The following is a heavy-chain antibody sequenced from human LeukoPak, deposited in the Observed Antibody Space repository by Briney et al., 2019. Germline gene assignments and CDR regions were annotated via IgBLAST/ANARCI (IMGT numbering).Heavy chain of an antibody. D-gene: IGHD3-22*01. V-gene: IGHV3-64D*06. Sequence: PGGSLRLSCSASGFTFSTFAMHWVRQAPGERLEYVSAISSGGGSTYYADSVEGRFTISRDNSKSTLYLQMSSLRADDTAVYYCVKTTSSYYYDCWGQGTLVTVSS. CDR3: VKTTSSYYYDC. CDR2: ISSGGGST. J-gene: IGHJ4*02. CDR1: GFTFSTFA.